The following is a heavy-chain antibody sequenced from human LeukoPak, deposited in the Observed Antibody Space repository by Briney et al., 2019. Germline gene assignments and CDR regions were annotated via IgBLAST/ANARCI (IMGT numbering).Heavy chain of an antibody. V-gene: IGHV4-30-4*01. J-gene: IGHJ3*02. CDR1: GGSISSGDYY. CDR3: ARDLGVGRLPYPDAFDI. CDR2: IYYSGST. D-gene: IGHD5-12*01. Sequence: PSETLSLTCTVSGGSISSGDYYWSWIRQPPGKGLEWIGYIYYSGSTCYNPSLKSRVAISVDTSKNQFSLKLSSVTAADTAVYYCARDLGVGRLPYPDAFDIWGQGTMVTVSS.